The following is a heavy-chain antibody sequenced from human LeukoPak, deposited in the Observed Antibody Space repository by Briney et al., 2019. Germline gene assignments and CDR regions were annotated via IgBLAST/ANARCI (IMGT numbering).Heavy chain of an antibody. Sequence: GGSLRLSCAASGFTFSDYYMSWIRQAPGKGLEWVSYISSSSSYIYYADSVKGRFTISRDNAKNSLYLQMNSLRAEDTAVYYCARDLQDDNWFDPWGQGTLVTVSS. D-gene: IGHD4-11*01. CDR2: ISSSSSYI. CDR3: ARDLQDDNWFDP. V-gene: IGHV3-11*06. CDR1: GFTFSDYY. J-gene: IGHJ5*02.